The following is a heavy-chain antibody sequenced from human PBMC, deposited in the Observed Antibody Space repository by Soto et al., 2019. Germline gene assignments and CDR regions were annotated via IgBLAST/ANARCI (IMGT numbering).Heavy chain of an antibody. Sequence: GGSLRLSCAASGFTLNTYGMHWVRQAPGKGLEWVAFISYDGSNEYYADSVKGRFTISRDNSKNTVFLQMNSLRGEDTAVYYCAKSLAVAAGWFDPWGQGALV. CDR3: AKSLAVAAGWFDP. V-gene: IGHV3-30*18. CDR1: GFTLNTYG. D-gene: IGHD6-19*01. CDR2: ISYDGSNE. J-gene: IGHJ5*02.